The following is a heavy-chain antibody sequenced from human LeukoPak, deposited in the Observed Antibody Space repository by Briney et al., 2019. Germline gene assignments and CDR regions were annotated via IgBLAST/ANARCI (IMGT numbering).Heavy chain of an antibody. CDR1: GFTFSSYA. CDR2: ISASGGGT. J-gene: IGHJ4*02. V-gene: IGHV3-23*01. D-gene: IGHD7-27*01. Sequence: GGSLRLSCAASGFTFSSYAMSWVRQAPGKGLEWVSAISASGGGTYYADSVKGRFTVSRDNSKNTLFLQMNSLRAKDTAVYYCAKDGGLWVSAHWGDSWGRGTLVTVSS. CDR3: AKDGGLWVSAHWGDS.